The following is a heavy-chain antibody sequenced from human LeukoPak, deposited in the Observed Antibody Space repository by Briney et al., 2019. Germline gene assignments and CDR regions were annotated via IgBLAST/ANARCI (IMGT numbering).Heavy chain of an antibody. Sequence: GGSLRLSCAASGFTFGTYAMTWVRQAPGKGLEWVSAISGSGGSTYYTDSVKGRFTISRDNSKNTLYLQMNSLRAEDTAVYYCAKGTGYCSSTSCRNWFDPWGQGTLVTVSS. CDR3: AKGTGYCSSTSCRNWFDP. J-gene: IGHJ5*02. CDR1: GFTFGTYA. D-gene: IGHD2-2*01. CDR2: ISGSGGST. V-gene: IGHV3-23*01.